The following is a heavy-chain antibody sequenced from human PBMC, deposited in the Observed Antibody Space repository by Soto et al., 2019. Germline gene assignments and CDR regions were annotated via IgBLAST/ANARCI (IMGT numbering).Heavy chain of an antibody. Sequence: SGFTFSSYSMNWVRQAPGKGLEWVSLIDTAGNTYYPGSVKGRFTVSRENATNSLYLQMNSLRVEDTAVYYCARDRLGAVDAFDVWGQVTMVAVSS. J-gene: IGHJ3*01. CDR2: IDTAGNT. V-gene: IGHV3-13*01. D-gene: IGHD6-19*01. CDR3: ARDRLGAVDAFDV. CDR1: GFTFSSYS.